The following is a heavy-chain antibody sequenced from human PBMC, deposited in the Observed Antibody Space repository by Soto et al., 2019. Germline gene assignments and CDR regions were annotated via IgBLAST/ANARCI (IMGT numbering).Heavy chain of an antibody. CDR3: ARGQASGYYGIPLGY. J-gene: IGHJ4*02. V-gene: IGHV1-69*13. D-gene: IGHD3-22*01. Sequence: GASVKVSCKASGGTFSSYAISWVRQAPGQGLEWMGGIIPIFGTANYAQKFQGRVTITADESTSTAYMELSSLRSEDTAVYYCARGQASGYYGIPLGYWGQGTLVTVSS. CDR1: GGTFSSYA. CDR2: IIPIFGTA.